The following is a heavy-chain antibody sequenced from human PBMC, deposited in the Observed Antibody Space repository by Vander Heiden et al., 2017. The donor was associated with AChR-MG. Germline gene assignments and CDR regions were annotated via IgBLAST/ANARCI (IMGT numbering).Heavy chain of an antibody. CDR3: AREPTAMVTRMYYYYYGMDV. CDR2: IWYDGSNK. V-gene: IGHV3-33*01. CDR1: GFTFSSYG. Sequence: QVQLVESGGRVVQPGRSRRLSCAASGFTFSSYGMPGVRQAPGKGLEWGAVIWYDGSNKYYADSVKGRFTISRDNSKNTLYLQMNSLRAEDTAVYYCAREPTAMVTRMYYYYYGMDVWGQGTTVTVSS. J-gene: IGHJ6*02. D-gene: IGHD5-18*01.